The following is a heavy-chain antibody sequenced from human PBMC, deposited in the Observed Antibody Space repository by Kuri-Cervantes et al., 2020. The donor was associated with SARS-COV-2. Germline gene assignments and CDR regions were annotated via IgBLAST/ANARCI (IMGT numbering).Heavy chain of an antibody. J-gene: IGHJ4*02. Sequence: GGSLRLSCEVSGFLFSASAIYWVRQASGKGLEWVGRVRGKANNYATAYAASVKGRFTISRDDLKNTAFLQMNSLKTEDTAVYYCTTLIDYWGQGALVTVSS. CDR3: TTLIDY. V-gene: IGHV3-73*01. CDR1: GFLFSASA. CDR2: VRGKANNYAT.